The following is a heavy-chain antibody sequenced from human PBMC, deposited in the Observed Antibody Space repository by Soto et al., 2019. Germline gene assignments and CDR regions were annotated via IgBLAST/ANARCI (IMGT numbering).Heavy chain of an antibody. Sequence: SETLSLTCTVSGVSISFYYWSWIRQPPGKGLEWIAYIDSSGSTKYNPSLKSRVTISLDTSRNQLSLKLNSVTAADTAVYYCAREGYSSRWTPIYYWGQGTQVTVSS. CDR1: GVSISFYY. CDR2: IDSSGST. V-gene: IGHV4-59*01. D-gene: IGHD6-13*01. J-gene: IGHJ4*02. CDR3: AREGYSSRWTPIYY.